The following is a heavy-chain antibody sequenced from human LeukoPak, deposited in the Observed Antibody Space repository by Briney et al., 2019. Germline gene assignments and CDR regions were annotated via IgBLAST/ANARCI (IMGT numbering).Heavy chain of an antibody. CDR1: GGSINNYY. Sequence: SETLSLTCTVSGGSINNYYWSWVRQPAGKGLEWIGRIYTRGSTNYNPSLKSRVTMSVDTSKNQFSLKLSSVTAADTAVYYCARGRYCSADICSGGDAFDIWGQGTMVSVAS. CDR3: ARGRYCSADICSGGDAFDI. V-gene: IGHV4-4*07. CDR2: IYTRGST. J-gene: IGHJ3*02. D-gene: IGHD2-15*01.